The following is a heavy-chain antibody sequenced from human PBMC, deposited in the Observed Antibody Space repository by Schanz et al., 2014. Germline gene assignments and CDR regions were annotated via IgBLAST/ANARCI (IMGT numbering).Heavy chain of an antibody. Sequence: EVQLEVSGGGLVQPGGSLRLSCEASGFNVGNNYMSWVRQPPGKGLECISIIYSRGGTFHADSVKGRFTISRDKSKTTVFLQMHSLRADDTAVYYCAKSGPDGWGNYQFDYWGQGTLXTVSS. CDR1: GFNVGNNY. J-gene: IGHJ4*02. V-gene: IGHV3-66*01. D-gene: IGHD3-10*01. CDR2: IYSRGGT. CDR3: AKSGPDGWGNYQFDY.